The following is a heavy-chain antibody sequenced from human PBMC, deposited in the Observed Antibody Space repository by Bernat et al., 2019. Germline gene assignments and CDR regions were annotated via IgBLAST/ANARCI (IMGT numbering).Heavy chain of an antibody. J-gene: IGHJ4*02. CDR2: ISAYNGNT. V-gene: IGHV1-18*01. Sequence: QVQLVQSGAEVKKPGASVKVSCKASGYTFTDYGVSWVRQAPGQGLEWMGWISAYNGNTNYAQKLQGRVTMTTDTSTSTAYMELRSLRSDDTAVYYCARDRGDFGVVITPFDYWGQGTLVTVSS. CDR3: ARDRGDFGVVITPFDY. D-gene: IGHD3-3*01. CDR1: GYTFTDYG.